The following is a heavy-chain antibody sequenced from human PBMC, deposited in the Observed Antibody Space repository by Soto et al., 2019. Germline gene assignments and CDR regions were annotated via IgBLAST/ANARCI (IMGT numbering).Heavy chain of an antibody. J-gene: IGHJ6*02. CDR3: ARESYYDSSGYSYYYGMDV. V-gene: IGHV4-4*07. CDR2: IYTSGST. D-gene: IGHD3-22*01. Sequence: SETLSLTCTVSGGSISSYYWSWIRQPAGKGLEWIGRIYTSGSTNYNPSLKSRVTMSVDTSKNQFSLKLSSVTAADTAVYYCARESYYDSSGYSYYYGMDVWGQGTTVTVSS. CDR1: GGSISSYY.